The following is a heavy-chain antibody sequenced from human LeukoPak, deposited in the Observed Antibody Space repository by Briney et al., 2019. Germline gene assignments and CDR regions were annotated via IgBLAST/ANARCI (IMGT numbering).Heavy chain of an antibody. CDR3: ARRYYGSGSYWPYYYYMDV. J-gene: IGHJ6*03. D-gene: IGHD3-10*01. CDR2: INHSGST. V-gene: IGHV4-34*01. CDR1: GGSFSGYY. Sequence: KTSETLSLTCAVYGGSFSGYYWSWIRQPPGKGLEWIGEINHSGSTNYNPSLKSRVTISVDTSKNQFSLKLSSVTAADTAVYYCARRYYGSGSYWPYYYYMDVWGKGTTVTISS.